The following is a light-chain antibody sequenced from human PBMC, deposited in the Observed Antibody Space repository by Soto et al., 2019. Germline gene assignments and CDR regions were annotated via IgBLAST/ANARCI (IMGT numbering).Light chain of an antibody. V-gene: IGLV2-14*01. Sequence: QSVLTQPASVSGSLGQSITISCTGTSSDVGGYNYVSWYQQHPGKVPKLMIYEVSHRPSGVSNRFSGSKSGNTASLTISGLQAEDEADYYCSSYTRSSTHVFGTGTKVTVL. CDR3: SSYTRSSTHV. CDR1: SSDVGGYNY. CDR2: EVS. J-gene: IGLJ1*01.